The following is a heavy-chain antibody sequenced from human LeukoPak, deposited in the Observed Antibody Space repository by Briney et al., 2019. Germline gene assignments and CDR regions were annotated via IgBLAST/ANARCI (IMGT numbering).Heavy chain of an antibody. Sequence: SETLSLTCAVYGGSFSGYYWSWIRQPPGKGLEWIGEINHSGSTNYNPSLKSRVTISVDTSKNQFSLKLSSVTAADTAVYYCARGLYYDTLTGYFLGPYYFDYWGQGTLVTVSS. CDR1: GGSFSGYY. V-gene: IGHV4-34*01. CDR3: ARGLYYDTLTGYFLGPYYFDY. J-gene: IGHJ4*02. CDR2: INHSGST. D-gene: IGHD3-9*01.